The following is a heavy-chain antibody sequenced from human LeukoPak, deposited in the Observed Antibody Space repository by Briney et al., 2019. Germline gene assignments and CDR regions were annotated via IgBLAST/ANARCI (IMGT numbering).Heavy chain of an antibody. J-gene: IGHJ4*02. D-gene: IGHD1-1*01. CDR1: GYTFSSYY. CDR2: ISPSGGST. V-gene: IGHV1-46*01. CDR3: ARNVGSGFDY. Sequence: GASVKVSCKASGYTFSSYYIHWVRQAPGQGLEWMGFISPSGGSTSYAQKFQGRVTMTRDTSTSTVYVELSSLRSEDTAMYYCARNVGSGFDYWGQGTLVTVSS.